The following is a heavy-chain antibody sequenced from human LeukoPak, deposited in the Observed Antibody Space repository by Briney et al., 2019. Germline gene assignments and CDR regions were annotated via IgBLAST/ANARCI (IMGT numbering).Heavy chain of an antibody. CDR1: GGSISSYY. D-gene: IGHD2-2*01. V-gene: IGHV4-4*09. CDR3: ARLYCSSTSCPIDP. Sequence: PSETLSLTCTVSGGSISSYYWSWIRQPPGKGPEWIGYIYTSGSTNYNPSLKSRVTISVDTSKNQFSLKLSSVTAADTAVYYCARLYCSSTSCPIDPWGQGTLVTVSS. J-gene: IGHJ5*02. CDR2: IYTSGST.